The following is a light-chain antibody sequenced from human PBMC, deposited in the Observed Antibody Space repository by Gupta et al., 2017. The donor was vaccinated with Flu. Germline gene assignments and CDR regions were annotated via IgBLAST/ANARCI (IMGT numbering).Light chain of an antibody. V-gene: IGKV1-9*01. J-gene: IGKJ2*01. Sequence: IQLTQSPSLLSASVGDRVSITCRASQDINDYLAWYQQKPGKAPKFLISSASTLLSGVPSRFSGSGSGTEFTLTISSLQPEDFATYSCQQLNSYPYTFGQGTKLEI. CDR1: QDINDY. CDR3: QQLNSYPYT. CDR2: SAS.